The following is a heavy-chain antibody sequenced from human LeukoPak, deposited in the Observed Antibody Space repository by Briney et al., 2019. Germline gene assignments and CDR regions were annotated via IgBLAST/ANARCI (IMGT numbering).Heavy chain of an antibody. CDR1: GGSFSGYY. D-gene: IGHD2-2*01. J-gene: IGHJ4*02. Sequence: SETLSLTCAVYGGSFSGYYWSWIRQPPGKGPEWIGEINHSGSTNYNPSLKSRVTISVDTSKNQFSLKLSSVTAADTAVYYCARGNSTSRRFDYWGQGTLVTVSS. CDR2: INHSGST. V-gene: IGHV4-34*01. CDR3: ARGNSTSRRFDY.